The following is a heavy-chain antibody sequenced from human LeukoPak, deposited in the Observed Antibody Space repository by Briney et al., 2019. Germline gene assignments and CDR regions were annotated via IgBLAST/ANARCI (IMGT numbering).Heavy chain of an antibody. CDR3: ARGLGIVPAAVDY. V-gene: IGHV1-69*13. D-gene: IGHD2-2*01. Sequence: VKVSCKASGGTFSSYAISWVRQAPGQGLEWMGRSIPIFRTANYAQKFQGRVTITTDESTSTAYMELSSLRSEDTAVYYCARGLGIVPAAVDYWGQGTLVTVSS. J-gene: IGHJ4*02. CDR2: SIPIFRTA. CDR1: GGTFSSYA.